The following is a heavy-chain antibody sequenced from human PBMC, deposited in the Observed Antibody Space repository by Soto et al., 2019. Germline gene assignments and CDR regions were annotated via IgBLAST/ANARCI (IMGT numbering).Heavy chain of an antibody. D-gene: IGHD2-15*01. CDR1: GGSFSGYY. CDR2: INHSGST. J-gene: IGHJ4*02. CDR3: ARVRPYCSGGSCYSGAPLTQADFDY. Sequence: PSETLSLTCAVYGGSFSGYYWSWIRQPPGKGLEWIGEINHSGSTNYNPSLKSRVTISVDTSKNQFSLKLSSVTAADTAVYYCARVRPYCSGGSCYSGAPLTQADFDYWGQGTLVTVSS. V-gene: IGHV4-34*01.